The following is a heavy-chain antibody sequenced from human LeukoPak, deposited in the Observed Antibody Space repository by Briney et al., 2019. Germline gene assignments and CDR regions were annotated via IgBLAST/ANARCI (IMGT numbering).Heavy chain of an antibody. CDR3: ARDLGSNSLDY. Sequence: SETLSLTCTVSGGSISSSSYYWGWIRQPPGKGLEWIGSIYYSGSTYYNPSLKSRVTISVDTSKNQFSLKLSSVTAADTAVYYCARDLGSNSLDYWGQGTLVTVSS. D-gene: IGHD4-11*01. CDR1: GGSISSSSYY. J-gene: IGHJ4*02. V-gene: IGHV4-39*02. CDR2: IYYSGST.